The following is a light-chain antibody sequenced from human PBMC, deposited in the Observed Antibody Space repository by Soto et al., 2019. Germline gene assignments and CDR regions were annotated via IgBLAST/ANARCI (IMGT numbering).Light chain of an antibody. Sequence: QSVLTQPPSASGAPGQRVTISCSGGSSNIGTNYVYWYQHLPGMAPKLLIYRTTQRPSGIPDRFSASKSGTSASLAISGLRSEDEADYYCAGWDNSLSGHCVFGTGTKVTVL. CDR3: AGWDNSLSGHCV. J-gene: IGLJ1*01. CDR1: SSNIGTNY. CDR2: RTT. V-gene: IGLV1-47*01.